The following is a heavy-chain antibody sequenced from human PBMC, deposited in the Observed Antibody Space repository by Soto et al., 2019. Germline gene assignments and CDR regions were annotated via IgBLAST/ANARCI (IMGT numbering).Heavy chain of an antibody. Sequence: VGSLRLSCAASGFYGMHWVRQAPGKGLEWVAVISYDGSNKYYADSVKGRFTISRDNSKNTLYLQMNSLRAEDTAVYYCAKVRERGNTVMSYFDYWGQGTLVTVSS. J-gene: IGHJ4*02. CDR2: ISYDGSNK. CDR3: AKVRERGNTVMSYFDY. CDR1: GFYG. V-gene: IGHV3-30*18. D-gene: IGHD5-18*01.